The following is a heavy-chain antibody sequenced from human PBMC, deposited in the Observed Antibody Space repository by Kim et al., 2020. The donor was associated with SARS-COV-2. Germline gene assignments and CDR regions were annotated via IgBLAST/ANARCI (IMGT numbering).Heavy chain of an antibody. CDR1: GGSISSGGYS. CDR2: IYHSGST. CDR3: ASVRIRSGLLGFAN. V-gene: IGHV4-30-2*01. Sequence: SETLSLTCAVSGGSISSGGYSWSWIRQPPGRGLEWIGYIYHSGSTYYNPSLKSRVTMSVDRSKNQFSLNLSSVTAADTAVYFCASVRIRSGLLGFANWG. J-gene: IGHJ4*01. D-gene: IGHD1-20*01.